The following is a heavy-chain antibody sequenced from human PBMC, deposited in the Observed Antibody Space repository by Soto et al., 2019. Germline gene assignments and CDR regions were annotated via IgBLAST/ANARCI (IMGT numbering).Heavy chain of an antibody. CDR1: GFSLSTSGVG. V-gene: IGHV2-5*01. D-gene: IGHD3-22*01. CDR2: IYWNDDK. CDR3: AHSLRITMIVVVITSVYYFDY. Sequence: SGPTLVNPTQTLTLTCTFSGFSLSTSGVGVGWIRQPPGKALEWLALIYWNDDKRYSPSLKSRLTITKDTSKNQVVLTMTNMDPVDTATYYCAHSLRITMIVVVITSVYYFDYWGQGTLVTVSS. J-gene: IGHJ4*02.